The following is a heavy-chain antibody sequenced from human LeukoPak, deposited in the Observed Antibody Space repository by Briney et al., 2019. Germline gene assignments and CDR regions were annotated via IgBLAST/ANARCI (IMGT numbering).Heavy chain of an antibody. CDR2: ISHDGSQR. Sequence: PGRSLRLSCAASGLTFSRFGMHWVRQAPGNGLDWVALISHDGSQRYYTDSVRGRFTISRDNSKNTLYLQMDSLRAEDTAVYYCAKGQNRNGGALAYWGQGTLVTVSS. CDR1: GLTFSRFG. V-gene: IGHV3-30*18. J-gene: IGHJ4*02. D-gene: IGHD3-16*01. CDR3: AKGQNRNGGALAY.